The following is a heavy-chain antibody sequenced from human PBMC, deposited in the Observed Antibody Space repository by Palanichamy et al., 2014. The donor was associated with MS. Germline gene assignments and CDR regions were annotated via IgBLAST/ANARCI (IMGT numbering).Heavy chain of an antibody. CDR1: WVFQWYL. D-gene: IGHD4-23*01. CDR3: ARHGGGSDHWFDP. Sequence: QVQLQQWGTGLLRPSGDPVPHLRCLWWVFQWYLLDLDPPAPRKGLEWIGEIYYLGGIKNNPSLKSRVTMSVDTSQKQLSLKLTSVTAADTAVYYCARHGGGSDHWFDPWGQGTLVTVSS. V-gene: IGHV4-34*01. CDR2: IYYLGGI. J-gene: IGHJ5*02.